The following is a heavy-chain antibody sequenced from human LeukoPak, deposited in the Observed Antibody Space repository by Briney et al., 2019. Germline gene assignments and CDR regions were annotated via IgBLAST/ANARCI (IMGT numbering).Heavy chain of an antibody. V-gene: IGHV3-23*01. Sequence: PGGSLRLSCAASGFTFSSYAMSWVRQAPGKGLEWVSGISGSGDNTYYADSVKCRFTISRDNSKNTLYVQVNSLGTEDTAAYYCAKGSYYDSSGSFYFDYWGQGTLVTVSS. D-gene: IGHD3-22*01. CDR2: ISGSGDNT. CDR3: AKGSYYDSSGSFYFDY. J-gene: IGHJ4*02. CDR1: GFTFSSYA.